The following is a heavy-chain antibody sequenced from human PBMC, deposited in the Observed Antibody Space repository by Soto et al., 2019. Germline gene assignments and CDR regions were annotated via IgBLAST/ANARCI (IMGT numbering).Heavy chain of an antibody. V-gene: IGHV3-11*06. CDR3: ARGPTSSIAAADDY. CDR2: ISSSSSYT. Sequence: PGGSLRLSCAASGFTFSDYYMSWIRQAPGKGLEWVSYISSSSSYTNYADSVKGRFTISRDNAKNSLYLQMNSLRAEDTAVYYCARGPTSSIAAADDYWGQGTLVTVS. CDR1: GFTFSDYY. D-gene: IGHD6-13*01. J-gene: IGHJ4*02.